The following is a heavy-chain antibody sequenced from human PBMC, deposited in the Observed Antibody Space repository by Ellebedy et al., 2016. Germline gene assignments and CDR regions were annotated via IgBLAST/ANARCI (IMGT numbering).Heavy chain of an antibody. CDR1: GFTVSDHY. D-gene: IGHD6-19*01. Sequence: GESLKISCAASGFTVSDHYMDWVRQAPGKGLEWVGFIRSKTYGGTTQYAASVQGRFTISRDDFKNSVYLQMNNLKIEDTAVYYCARGMRYSSGWYGEDYWGQGTQVTVSP. V-gene: IGHV3-72*01. J-gene: IGHJ4*02. CDR3: ARGMRYSSGWYGEDY. CDR2: IRSKTYGGTT.